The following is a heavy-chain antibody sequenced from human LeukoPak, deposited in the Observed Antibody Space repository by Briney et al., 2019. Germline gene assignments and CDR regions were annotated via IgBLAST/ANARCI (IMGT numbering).Heavy chain of an antibody. CDR2: MRQDGSDK. D-gene: IGHD3-9*01. Sequence: GGSLTLSCAVSGFTSSTAWLTWVRQAPGKGPEWVADMRQDGSDKYYLDSVRGRFIISGDIANNSLHLQMSSLRPDDTAVYYCARDPPLMGEDYFDLWGRGTLVTVSS. V-gene: IGHV3-7*01. CDR3: ARDPPLMGEDYFDL. CDR1: GFTSSTAW. J-gene: IGHJ4*02.